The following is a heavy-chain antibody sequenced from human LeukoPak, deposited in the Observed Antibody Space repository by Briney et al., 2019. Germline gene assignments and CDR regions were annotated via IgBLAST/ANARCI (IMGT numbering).Heavy chain of an antibody. CDR3: ARQYYDNTDYYYFDY. CDR2: MYYSGST. Sequence: SETLSLTCSVSGEAITGCSYYWGWIRQPPGKGLEWIGSMYYSGSTYSNPSLKSRVTMSADTSKNQFSLKLSSVSAADTAVYYCARQYYDNTDYYYFDYWGQGTLVTVSS. CDR1: GEAITGCSYY. D-gene: IGHD3-16*01. V-gene: IGHV4-39*01. J-gene: IGHJ4*02.